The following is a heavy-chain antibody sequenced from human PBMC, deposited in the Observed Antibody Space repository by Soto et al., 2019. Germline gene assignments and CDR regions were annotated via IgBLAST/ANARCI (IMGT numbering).Heavy chain of an antibody. V-gene: IGHV3-23*01. CDR2: ISGRGST. J-gene: IGHJ4*02. CDR3: AKEKDYEYVWGTYRYASDN. Sequence: EVQLLESWGGLLQPGESLRLSCAASGFTFSSYAMSWVRQAPGKGLEWVSSISGRGSTNYADSVKGRFTISRDNSKNTLYLQMNSLSADDTAVYYCAKEKDYEYVWGTYRYASDNWGQGTLVTVSS. CDR1: GFTFSSYA. D-gene: IGHD3-16*02.